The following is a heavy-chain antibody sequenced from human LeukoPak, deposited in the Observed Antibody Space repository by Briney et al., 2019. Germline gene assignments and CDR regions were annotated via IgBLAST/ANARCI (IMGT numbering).Heavy chain of an antibody. D-gene: IGHD1-26*01. CDR1: GFTFSSYS. CDR3: ARVEVGATLYYFDY. Sequence: GSLRLSCAASGFTFSSYSMNWVRQAPGKGLEWVSSISSSGSYISYPDSVKGRFTISRDNAKNSLYLQMNSLRVEDTAVYYCARVEVGATLYYFDYWGQGTLVTVSS. J-gene: IGHJ4*02. V-gene: IGHV3-21*01. CDR2: ISSSGSYI.